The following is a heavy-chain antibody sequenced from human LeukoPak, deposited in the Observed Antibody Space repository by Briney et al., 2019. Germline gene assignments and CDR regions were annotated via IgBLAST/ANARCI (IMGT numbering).Heavy chain of an antibody. V-gene: IGHV1-18*01. Sequence: ASVKVSCKASGYSFTSYGISGVRQAPGQGLEWMGWISGYNGNTKYAQKFQGRVTMTTDTSTSTAYMELRSLRSDDTAVYYCARDAREVLLWFGEFFPWGQGTLVTVSS. CDR1: GYSFTSYG. J-gene: IGHJ5*02. CDR2: ISGYNGNT. CDR3: ARDAREVLLWFGEFFP. D-gene: IGHD3-10*01.